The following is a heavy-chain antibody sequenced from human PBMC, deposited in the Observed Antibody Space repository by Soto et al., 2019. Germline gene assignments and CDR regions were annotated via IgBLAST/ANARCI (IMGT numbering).Heavy chain of an antibody. Sequence: GGSLRLSCAASGFTFKNYWMGWVRQAPGKGLEWVANIKEDGSEKYYVDSVRGRFTISRDNAKSSLYLQMNSLRVEDTAIYYCAAGTSVTTSDYWGQGTRVTVSS. J-gene: IGHJ4*02. D-gene: IGHD4-17*01. CDR1: GFTFKNYW. V-gene: IGHV3-7*03. CDR3: AAGTSVTTSDY. CDR2: IKEDGSEK.